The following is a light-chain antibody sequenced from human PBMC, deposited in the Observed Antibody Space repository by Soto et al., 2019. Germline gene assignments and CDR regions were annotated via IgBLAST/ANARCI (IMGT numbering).Light chain of an antibody. Sequence: EIVMTQSPATLSVSPGERATLSCRASQSVSNNLAWYQQNPGQAPRLLIYGAFTKATGIPARFSGSGSGTEFTVTISSLLSEDFAGYYCQQCNNWPRTFGQGTKVHIK. V-gene: IGKV3-15*01. J-gene: IGKJ1*01. CDR2: GAF. CDR3: QQCNNWPRT. CDR1: QSVSNN.